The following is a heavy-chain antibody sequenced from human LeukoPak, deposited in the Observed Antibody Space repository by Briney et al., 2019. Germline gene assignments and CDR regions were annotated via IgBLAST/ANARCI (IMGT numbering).Heavy chain of an antibody. V-gene: IGHV3-30*18. Sequence: GSLRLSCAASGFTFSSYGMHWVRQAPGKGLEWVAVISYDGSNKYYADSVKGRFTISRDNSKNTLYLQMNSLRAEDTAVYYCAKDGDTANFDYWGQGTLVTVSS. CDR2: ISYDGSNK. D-gene: IGHD3-3*01. J-gene: IGHJ4*02. CDR1: GFTFSSYG. CDR3: AKDGDTANFDY.